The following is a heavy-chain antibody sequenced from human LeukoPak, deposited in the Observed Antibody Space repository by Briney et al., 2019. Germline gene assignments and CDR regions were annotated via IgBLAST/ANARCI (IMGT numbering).Heavy chain of an antibody. CDR2: ISGDGGST. CDR3: AKDGHYYGMDV. CDR1: GFTFDDYA. J-gene: IGHJ6*02. V-gene: IGHV3-43*02. Sequence: PGGSLRLSCAASGFTFDDYAMHWVRQAPGKGLGWVSLISGDGGSTYYADSVKGRFTISRDNSKNSLYLQMNSLRTEDTASYYCAKDGHYYGMDVWGQGTTVTVSS.